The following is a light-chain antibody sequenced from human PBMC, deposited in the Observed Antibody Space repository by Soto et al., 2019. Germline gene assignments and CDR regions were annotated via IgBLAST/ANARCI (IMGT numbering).Light chain of an antibody. CDR3: QLYGG. Sequence: EILMTQSPATLSVSPGERATLSCRASQSVSSNLARYQQKPGQAPRLLIYSASSRATGIPDRFSGSGSGTDFTRIISKLEPKDYSVYYCQLYGGFGQGTKVDIK. J-gene: IGKJ1*01. V-gene: IGKV3-20*01. CDR1: QSVSSN. CDR2: SAS.